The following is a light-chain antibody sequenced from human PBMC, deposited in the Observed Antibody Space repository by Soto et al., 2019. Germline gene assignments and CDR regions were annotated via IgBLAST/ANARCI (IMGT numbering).Light chain of an antibody. CDR2: GAS. CDR1: QSVSSSY. CDR3: QQYGSSLYT. J-gene: IGKJ2*01. V-gene: IGKV3-20*01. Sequence: EIVLTQSPGTLSLSPGERATLSCRASQSVSSSYLGWFQQKPGQPPRLLIYGASSRVTGIPDRFSGSGSGTDFTLTISRLEPEDFAVYYCQQYGSSLYTFGQGTKLEIK.